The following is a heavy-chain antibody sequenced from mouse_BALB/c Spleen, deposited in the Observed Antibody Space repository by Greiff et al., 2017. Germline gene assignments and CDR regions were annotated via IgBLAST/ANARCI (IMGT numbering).Heavy chain of an antibody. Sequence: DVQLVESGGGLVQPGGSRKLSCAASGFTFSSFGMHWVRQAPEKGLEWVAYISSGSSTIYYADTVKGRFTISRDNPKNTLFLQMTSLRSEDTAMYYCARYDVGFAYWGQGTLVTVSA. V-gene: IGHV5-17*02. CDR2: ISSGSSTI. J-gene: IGHJ3*01. D-gene: IGHD2-14*01. CDR1: GFTFSSFG. CDR3: ARYDVGFAY.